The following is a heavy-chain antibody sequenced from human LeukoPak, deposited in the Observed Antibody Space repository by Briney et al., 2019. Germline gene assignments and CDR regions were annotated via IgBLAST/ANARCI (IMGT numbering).Heavy chain of an antibody. CDR1: GGSISSYY. D-gene: IGHD6-19*01. CDR2: IYYSGST. V-gene: IGHV4-59*01. J-gene: IGHJ4*02. CDR3: ARVGGQWPDEYYFDY. Sequence: PSETLSLTCTVSGGSISSYYWSWIRQPPGKGLEWIGYIYYSGSTNYNPSLKSRVTISVDTSKNQFSLKLSSVTAADTAVYYCARVGGQWPDEYYFDYWGQGTLVTVSS.